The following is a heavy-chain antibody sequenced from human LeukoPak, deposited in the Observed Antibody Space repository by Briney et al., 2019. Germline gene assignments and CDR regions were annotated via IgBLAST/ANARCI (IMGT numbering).Heavy chain of an antibody. CDR2: INTDGSSI. V-gene: IGHV3-74*03. CDR1: GFRFNSYW. J-gene: IGHJ4*01. CDR3: GRSGYMYDSGD. Sequence: PGGSLRLSCAASGFRFNSYWMHWVRQAPGKGLVWVSRINTDGSSITYVDSVKGRFTISRDNAQNTLYLQMNNLRADDTAVYYCGRSGYMYDSGDWGHGTLVTVSS. D-gene: IGHD3-22*01.